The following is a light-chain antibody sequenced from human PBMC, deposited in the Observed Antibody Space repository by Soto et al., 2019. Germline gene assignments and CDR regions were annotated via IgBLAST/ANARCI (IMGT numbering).Light chain of an antibody. CDR1: TSNIGAGYH. CDR3: QSYDGSLSGWGV. Sequence: QSVLTQPPSVSGAPGQRVTISCTGSTSNIGAGYHVHWYQQLPGTAPKLLIYDNSNRPSGVPDRFSGSKSGTSVSLAITGLQAEDEADYYCQSYDGSLSGWGVFGGGTKLTVL. V-gene: IGLV1-40*01. CDR2: DNS. J-gene: IGLJ2*01.